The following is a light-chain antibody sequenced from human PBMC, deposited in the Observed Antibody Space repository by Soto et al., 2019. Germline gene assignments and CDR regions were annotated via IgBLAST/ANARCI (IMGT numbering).Light chain of an antibody. CDR2: DVT. CDR1: SSDVGGYNY. Sequence: QSALTQPASVSGSPGQSITISCTGTSSDVGGYNYVSWYQQHPGKAPKRMIYDVTNRPSGVSNRFSGSKSGNTASLTISGLQAEDEADYYCSSYTGSSTPLVFGGGTQLTVL. CDR3: SSYTGSSTPLV. J-gene: IGLJ3*02. V-gene: IGLV2-14*01.